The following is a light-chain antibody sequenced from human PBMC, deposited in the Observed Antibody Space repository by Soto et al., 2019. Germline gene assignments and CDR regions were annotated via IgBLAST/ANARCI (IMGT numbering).Light chain of an antibody. Sequence: QSVLTQPSSVSGGPGQRVTISCTGSSPNIGAGYEVHWYHQLPGTAPKLLIYGNNNRPSGVPDRFSGSKSGTSASLAITGLQAEDEADYYCQSYDSSLSGYVFGIGTKLTVL. CDR1: SPNIGAGYE. CDR2: GNN. V-gene: IGLV1-40*01. CDR3: QSYDSSLSGYV. J-gene: IGLJ1*01.